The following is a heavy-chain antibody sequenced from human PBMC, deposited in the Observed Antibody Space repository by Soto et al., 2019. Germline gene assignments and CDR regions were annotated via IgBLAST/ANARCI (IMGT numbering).Heavy chain of an antibody. CDR2: INPSGGST. J-gene: IGHJ4*02. D-gene: IGHD2-15*01. CDR3: ARDGGVAVPRQYFDY. V-gene: IGHV1-46*03. Sequence: QVQLVQSGAEVKKPGASVKVSCKASGYTFTSYYMHWVRQAPGQGLEWMGIINPSGGSTSYAQKFQGRVTMTRDTSTSTVYMELSSLRSEDTAVYYCARDGGVAVPRQYFDYWGQGTLVTVSS. CDR1: GYTFTSYY.